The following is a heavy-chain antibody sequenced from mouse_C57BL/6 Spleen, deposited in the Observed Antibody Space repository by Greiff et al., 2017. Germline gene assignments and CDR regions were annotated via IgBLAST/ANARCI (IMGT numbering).Heavy chain of an antibody. V-gene: IGHV2-5*01. CDR1: GFSLTSYG. Sequence: VMLVESGPGLVQPSQSLSITCTVSGFSLTSYGVHWVRQSPGKGLEWLGVIWRGGSTDYNAAFMSRLSITKDNSKSQVFFKMNSLQADDTAIYYCAIYGSSYDYAMDYWGQGTSVTVSS. J-gene: IGHJ4*01. CDR3: AIYGSSYDYAMDY. CDR2: IWRGGST. D-gene: IGHD1-1*01.